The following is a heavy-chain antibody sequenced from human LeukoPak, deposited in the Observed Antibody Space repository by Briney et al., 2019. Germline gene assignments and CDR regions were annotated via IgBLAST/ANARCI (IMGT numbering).Heavy chain of an antibody. V-gene: IGHV3-33*01. Sequence: GRSLRLSCTASGFTFSNYDMYWVRQAPGKELEWVAVIWYDGSNKDYPDSVKGRFTISRDHSKNTLYLQMNSLRAEDTSVYYCARRMDYFFDYWGQGTLVTVSS. CDR1: GFTFSNYD. CDR3: ARRMDYFFDY. J-gene: IGHJ4*02. D-gene: IGHD3/OR15-3a*01. CDR2: IWYDGSNK.